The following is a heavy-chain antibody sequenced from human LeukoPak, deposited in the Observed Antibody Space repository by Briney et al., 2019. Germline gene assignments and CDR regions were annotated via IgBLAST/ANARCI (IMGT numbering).Heavy chain of an antibody. J-gene: IGHJ6*03. CDR2: MNGGNGNT. CDR3: ARGRGTSGSNRDFYYYYYMDV. Sequence: GASVKVSCKASGYIFTDYAIHWWRQAPGQRPEWMGWMNGGNGNTKYSQKFQGRITLIRDTSAATAYMELSSLRHDDLAVYYCARGRGTSGSNRDFYYYYYMDVWGKGTTVTVSS. CDR1: GYIFTDYA. V-gene: IGHV1-3*01. D-gene: IGHD2-15*01.